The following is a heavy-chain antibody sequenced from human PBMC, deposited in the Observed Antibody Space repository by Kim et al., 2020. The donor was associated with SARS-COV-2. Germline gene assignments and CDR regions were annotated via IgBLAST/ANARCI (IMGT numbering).Heavy chain of an antibody. CDR2: INPSGGST. V-gene: IGHV1-46*01. Sequence: ASVKVSCKASGYTFTSYYMHWVRQAPGQGLEWMGIINPSGGSTSYAQKFQGRVTMTRDTSTSTVYMELSSLRSEDTAVYYCARDDLLRQDTKHLPEFYYYYYGMDVWGQGTTVTVSS. CDR3: ARDDLLRQDTKHLPEFYYYYYGMDV. D-gene: IGHD1-26*01. CDR1: GYTFTSYY. J-gene: IGHJ6*02.